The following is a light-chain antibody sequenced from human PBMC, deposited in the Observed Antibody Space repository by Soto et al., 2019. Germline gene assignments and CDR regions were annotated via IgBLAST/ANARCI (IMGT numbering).Light chain of an antibody. J-gene: IGKJ1*01. Sequence: EIELTHSPGSLSLSPWERSTLSSSASQSVSNNYLAWYQQKPGQAPRLLIYGASNRATGIPDRFSGSGSGTDFTLTISRLEPEDFAVYYCQQYGSSGTFGQGTKVDTK. CDR3: QQYGSSGT. CDR1: QSVSNNY. CDR2: GAS. V-gene: IGKV3-20*01.